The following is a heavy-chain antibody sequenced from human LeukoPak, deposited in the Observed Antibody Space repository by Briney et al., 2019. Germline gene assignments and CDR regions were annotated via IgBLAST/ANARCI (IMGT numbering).Heavy chain of an antibody. Sequence: ASVKVSCKVSGYTLTELSIHWVRQAPGKGLEWMGGFHPENGETIYAQKFQGRVTMTRDTSISTAYMELSRLRSDDTAVYYCARAKAAAGTGVYVWGQGTLVTVSS. CDR3: ARAKAAAGTGVYV. D-gene: IGHD6-13*01. V-gene: IGHV1-24*01. CDR1: GYTLTELS. CDR2: FHPENGET. J-gene: IGHJ4*02.